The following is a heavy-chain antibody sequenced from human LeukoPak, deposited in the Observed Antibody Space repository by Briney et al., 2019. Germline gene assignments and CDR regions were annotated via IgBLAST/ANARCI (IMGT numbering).Heavy chain of an antibody. J-gene: IGHJ4*02. V-gene: IGHV3-23*01. Sequence: SGGSLRLSCAASGFTFSSYAMSWVRQAPGKGLEWVSAISDSGGSTYYADSVKGRFTISRDNSRDTLYLQMNSLRAEDTAVYYCAKGYYDYVWGSYYFDCWGQGTLVTVSS. CDR1: GFTFSSYA. D-gene: IGHD3-16*01. CDR3: AKGYYDYVWGSYYFDC. CDR2: ISDSGGST.